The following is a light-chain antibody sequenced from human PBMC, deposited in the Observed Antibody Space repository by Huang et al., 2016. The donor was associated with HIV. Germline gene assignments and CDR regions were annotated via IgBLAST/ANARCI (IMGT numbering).Light chain of an antibody. Sequence: EIVLTQSPGTLSLSPGERATLSCRASQSVTSSYLAWYQQIPGQAPRLINYGASSRATGIPDRFSGSGSGTDFTLTISRLEPEDFVVYYCQQYGSSALTFGGGTKVEIK. CDR2: GAS. V-gene: IGKV3-20*01. CDR1: QSVTSSY. J-gene: IGKJ4*01. CDR3: QQYGSSALT.